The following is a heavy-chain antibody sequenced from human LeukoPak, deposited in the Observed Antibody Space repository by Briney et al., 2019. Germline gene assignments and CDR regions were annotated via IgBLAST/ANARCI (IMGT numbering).Heavy chain of an antibody. CDR3: ARVQGGGYRTADY. J-gene: IGHJ4*02. CDR2: ISSSGSTI. D-gene: IGHD6-19*01. CDR1: GFTFSSYE. V-gene: IGHV3-48*03. Sequence: GGSLRLSCAASGFTFSSYEMNWVRQAPGKGLEWVSYISSSGSTIYYADSVKGRFTISRDNSKNTLFLQMNSLRGEDTAMYYCARVQGGGYRTADYWGQGTLVTVSS.